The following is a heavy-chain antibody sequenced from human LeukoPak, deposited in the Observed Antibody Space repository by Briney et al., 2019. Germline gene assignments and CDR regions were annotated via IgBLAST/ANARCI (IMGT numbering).Heavy chain of an antibody. CDR3: ARVRKLLWFGEFDY. Sequence: ASVKVSCKTSGYTFTGYYMHWVRQAPGQGLEWMGWINPSSGGTNYAQKFQGRVTMTRDTSISTAYMELSRLRSDDTAVYYCARVRKLLWFGEFDYWGQGTLVTVSS. V-gene: IGHV1-2*02. CDR1: GYTFTGYY. J-gene: IGHJ4*02. CDR2: INPSSGGT. D-gene: IGHD3-10*01.